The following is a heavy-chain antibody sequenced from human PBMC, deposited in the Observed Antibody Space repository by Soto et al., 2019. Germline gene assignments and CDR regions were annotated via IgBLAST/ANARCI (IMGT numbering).Heavy chain of an antibody. Sequence: EGQLVESGGGLVQPGDSLRLSCAASGFTFSSYWMTWVRQAPGKGLEWVANIGLDGSEKHFVDSVKGRFTISRDNAKNSLCLQMNFLRAEDTAIYYCARGGSDMDVWGKGTTVTVSS. J-gene: IGHJ6*03. CDR3: ARGGSDMDV. CDR1: GFTFSSYW. CDR2: IGLDGSEK. D-gene: IGHD3-10*01. V-gene: IGHV3-7*01.